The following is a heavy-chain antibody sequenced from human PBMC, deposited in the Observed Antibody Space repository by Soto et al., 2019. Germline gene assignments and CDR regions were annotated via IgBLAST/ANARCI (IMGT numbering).Heavy chain of an antibody. V-gene: IGHV3-49*03. CDR2: IRSKAYGGTT. Sequence: GGSLRLSCTASGFTFGDYAMSWFRQAPGKGLEWVGFIRSKAYGGTTEYAASVKGRFTISRDDSKSIAYLQMNSLKTEDTAVYYCTRARGDSSSSGYFDYWGQGTLVTVSS. CDR3: TRARGDSSSSGYFDY. D-gene: IGHD6-6*01. J-gene: IGHJ4*02. CDR1: GFTFGDYA.